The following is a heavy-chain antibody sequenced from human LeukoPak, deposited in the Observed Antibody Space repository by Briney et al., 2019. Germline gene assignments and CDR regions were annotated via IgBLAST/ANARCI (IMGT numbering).Heavy chain of an antibody. CDR2: IRSKANSYAT. CDR1: GFTFSGST. D-gene: IGHD2-2*01. J-gene: IGHJ4*02. CDR3: TRHPMPQEDDYFDY. Sequence: GGSLRLSCAASGFTFSGSTMHWVRQASGKGLEWVGRIRSKANSYATAYAASVKGRFTISRDDSKNTAYLQMNSLKTEDTAVYYCTRHPMPQEDDYFDYWGQGTLVTVSS. V-gene: IGHV3-73*01.